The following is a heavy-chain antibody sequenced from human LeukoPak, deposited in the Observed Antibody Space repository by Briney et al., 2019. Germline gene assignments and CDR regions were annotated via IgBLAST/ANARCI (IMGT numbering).Heavy chain of an antibody. CDR2: IKQDGREK. CDR1: GFTFSSYW. D-gene: IGHD6-13*01. CDR3: ARSQQLGY. Sequence: PGGSLRLSCAASGFTFSSYWMSWVRQAPGKGLEWVANIKQDGREKHYVDSVKGRFTISRDNANNLLFLQMNSLRAGDTAMYFCARSQQLGYWGQGTLVTVSS. V-gene: IGHV3-7*03. J-gene: IGHJ4*02.